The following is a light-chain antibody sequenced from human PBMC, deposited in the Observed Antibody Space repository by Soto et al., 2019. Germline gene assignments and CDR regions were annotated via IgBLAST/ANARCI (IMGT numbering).Light chain of an antibody. CDR1: RSISSY. Sequence: ETVMTQSPATLSVSPGERATLSCRASRSISSYLAWYQQKPGQPPRLLIYVASTRATGIPARFSGSGSGTEFTLTISSLQSEDFALFFCQQYNNWPPWTFGQGTKVDIK. CDR3: QQYNNWPPWT. J-gene: IGKJ1*01. V-gene: IGKV3-15*01. CDR2: VAS.